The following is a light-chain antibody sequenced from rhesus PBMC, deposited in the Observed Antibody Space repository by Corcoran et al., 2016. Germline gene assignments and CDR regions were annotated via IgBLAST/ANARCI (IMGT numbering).Light chain of an antibody. CDR2: KAS. V-gene: IGKV1-74*01. CDR3: QHGYSTPPYI. J-gene: IGKJ2*01. Sequence: DIQMTQSPSSLSASAGDRVTITCRASENVNNNLKWYQQQAGKAPKLLIYKASTMQSGVPSRFNGSGSGTDYPLTISSLQPKVVATYYCQHGYSTPPYIFGQGTKVEIK. CDR1: ENVNNN.